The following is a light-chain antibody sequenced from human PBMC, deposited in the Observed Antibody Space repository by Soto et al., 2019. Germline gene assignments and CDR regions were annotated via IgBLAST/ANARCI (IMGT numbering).Light chain of an antibody. CDR1: QSISSW. V-gene: IGKV1-5*01. J-gene: IGKJ1*01. Sequence: DIQMTQSPSTLSASVGDRVTITCRASQSISSWLAWYQQKPGKAPKLLIYDASSLQRGVPSRFSGSGSGTEFTLTISSLLPDDFATYYCQQYNRFSTWTFGQGTKV. CDR3: QQYNRFSTWT. CDR2: DAS.